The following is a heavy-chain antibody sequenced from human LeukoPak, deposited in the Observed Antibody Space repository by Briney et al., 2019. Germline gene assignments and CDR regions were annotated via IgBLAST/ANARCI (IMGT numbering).Heavy chain of an antibody. V-gene: IGHV3-48*01. D-gene: IGHD3-3*01. CDR3: ARAGITIFGVVTNNWFDP. Sequence: GGSLKLSCAASGFTFSSYSMNWVRQAPGKGLEWVSYISSSSSTIYYADSVKGRFTISRDNAKNSLYLQMNSLRAEDTAVYYCARAGITIFGVVTNNWFDPWGQGTLVTVSS. J-gene: IGHJ5*02. CDR1: GFTFSSYS. CDR2: ISSSSSTI.